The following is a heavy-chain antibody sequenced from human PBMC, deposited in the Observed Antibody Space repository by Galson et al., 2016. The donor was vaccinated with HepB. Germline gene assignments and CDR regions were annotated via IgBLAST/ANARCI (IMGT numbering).Heavy chain of an antibody. Sequence: QSGAEVTKPGESLMISCKTSGLTFTNYWIAWVRQTPEKGLEWMGIIYPDDSDTTYNPSFEGQVTISADKSISTAYLQWSSLKASDTAVYYCAGRVGRHQVVLDFWGQGTLVSVSS. CDR1: GLTFTNYW. CDR2: IYPDDSDT. V-gene: IGHV5-51*01. J-gene: IGHJ4*02. CDR3: AGRVGRHQVVLDF. D-gene: IGHD6-13*01.